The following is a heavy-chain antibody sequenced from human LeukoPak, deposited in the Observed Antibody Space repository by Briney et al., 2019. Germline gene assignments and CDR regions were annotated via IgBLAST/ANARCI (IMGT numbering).Heavy chain of an antibody. D-gene: IGHD3-16*02. CDR1: GGSISSSNW. J-gene: IGHJ5*02. Sequence: SGTLSLTCAVSGGSISSSNWWSWVRQPPGKGLEWIGEIYHSGSTNYNPSLKSRVTISVDKSKNQFSLKLSSVTAADTAVYYCARWTGRYDYVWGSYRSYNWFDPWGQGTLVTVSS. CDR3: ARWTGRYDYVWGSYRSYNWFDP. V-gene: IGHV4-4*02. CDR2: IYHSGST.